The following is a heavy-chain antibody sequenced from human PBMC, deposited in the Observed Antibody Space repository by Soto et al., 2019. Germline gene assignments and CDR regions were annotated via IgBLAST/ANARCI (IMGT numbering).Heavy chain of an antibody. CDR2: IRSKAYGGTT. J-gene: IGHJ6*02. CDR3: TSDIVVVPAAIYYYYYGMDV. Sequence: PGGSLRLSCTASGFTFGDYAMSWFRQAPGKGLEWVGFIRSKAYGGTTEYAASVKGRFTISRDDSKSIAYLQMNSLKTEDTAVYYCTSDIVVVPAAIYYYYYGMDVWGQGTTVTVSS. CDR1: GFTFGDYA. V-gene: IGHV3-49*03. D-gene: IGHD2-2*02.